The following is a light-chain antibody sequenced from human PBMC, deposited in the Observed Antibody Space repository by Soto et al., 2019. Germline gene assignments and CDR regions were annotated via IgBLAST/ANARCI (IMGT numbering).Light chain of an antibody. CDR2: AAS. CDR3: QQGNNFPLA. Sequence: DIQMTQSPSSVSASVGDSVTITCRASQNIGTWLAWYQQKPGKAPKLLISAASNLQSGVPTRFSGSGSGTDFTLTISSLQPEDFATYFCQQGNNFPLAFGGGTKVEIK. J-gene: IGKJ4*01. V-gene: IGKV1-12*01. CDR1: QNIGTW.